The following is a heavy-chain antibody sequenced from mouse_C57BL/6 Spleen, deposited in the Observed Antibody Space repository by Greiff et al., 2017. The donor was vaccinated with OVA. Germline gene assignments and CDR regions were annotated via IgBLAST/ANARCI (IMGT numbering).Heavy chain of an antibody. CDR1: GFSLSTFGMG. CDR3: ARMETYYYSNYEFAY. CDR2: IWWDDDK. Sequence: ESGPGILQPSQTLSLTCSFSGFSLSTFGMGVGWIRQPSGRGLEWLAHIWWDDDKYYNPALKSRLTISKDTSKNQVFLKIANVDTADTATYYCARMETYYYSNYEFAYWGQGTLVTVSA. J-gene: IGHJ3*01. D-gene: IGHD2-5*01. V-gene: IGHV8-8*01.